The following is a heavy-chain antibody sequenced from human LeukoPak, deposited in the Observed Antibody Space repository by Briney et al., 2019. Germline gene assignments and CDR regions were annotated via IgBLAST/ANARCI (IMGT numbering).Heavy chain of an antibody. J-gene: IGHJ4*02. CDR2: INHSGST. V-gene: IGHV4-34*01. CDR3: ARGSSGYYPFDY. D-gene: IGHD3-22*01. CDR1: GGSFSGYY. Sequence: TSETLSLTCAVYGGSFSGYYWSWIRQPPGKGLEWIGEINHSGSTNYNPSLKSRVTISVDTSKNQFSLKLSSVTAADTAVYYCARGSSGYYPFDYWGQGTLVTVSS.